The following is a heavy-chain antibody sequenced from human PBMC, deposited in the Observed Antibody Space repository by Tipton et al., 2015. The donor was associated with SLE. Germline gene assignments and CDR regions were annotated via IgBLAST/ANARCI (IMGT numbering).Heavy chain of an antibody. J-gene: IGHJ5*02. CDR2: IKEDGSEM. CDR3: AKGGRSYYGP. CDR1: GFTFSSYW. Sequence: GSLRLSCAVSGFTFSSYWMTWVRQAPGKGLDWVANIKEDGSEMYYVDSVKGRFTISRDNAKSSLYLQMNNLRAEDTAVYYCAKGGRSYYGPWGQGTLVTVSS. D-gene: IGHD3-10*01. V-gene: IGHV3-7*01.